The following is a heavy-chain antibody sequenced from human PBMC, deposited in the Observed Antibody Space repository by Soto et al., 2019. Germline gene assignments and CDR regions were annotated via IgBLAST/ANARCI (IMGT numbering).Heavy chain of an antibody. CDR2: ISSSGGAT. J-gene: IGHJ4*02. D-gene: IGHD2-15*01. Sequence: EVHMLESGGGLVQPGGSLRLSCVTSGFTFSAHAMSWVRQAPGKGLGWVSAISSSGGATFYKESVRGRFTISRDNSKNTLFLQMNSVRAEDTAVYYCSKESVNVGVVTSLDYWGQGTLVTVSS. V-gene: IGHV3-23*01. CDR1: GFTFSAHA. CDR3: SKESVNVGVVTSLDY.